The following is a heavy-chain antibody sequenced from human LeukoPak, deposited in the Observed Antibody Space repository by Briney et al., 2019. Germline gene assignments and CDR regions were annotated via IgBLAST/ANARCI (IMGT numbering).Heavy chain of an antibody. CDR2: IKEDGSQK. D-gene: IGHD5-18*01. J-gene: IGHJ6*02. Sequence: GGSLRLSCAASGFIFSNYWMTWVRQAPGKGLEWVANIKEDGSQKYYVDSVKGRFTISRDNSKNTLYLQMNSLRAEDTAVYYCAKGRGYSYYYGMDVWGQGTTVTVSS. CDR3: AKGRGYSYYYGMDV. V-gene: IGHV3-7*03. CDR1: GFIFSNYW.